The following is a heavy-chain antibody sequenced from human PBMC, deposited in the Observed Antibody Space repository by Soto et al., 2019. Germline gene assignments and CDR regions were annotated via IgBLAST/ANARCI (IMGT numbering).Heavy chain of an antibody. D-gene: IGHD3-22*01. Sequence: SETLSLTCTVSGGSISSGGYYWSWIRQHPGKGLEWIGYIYYSGSTYYNPSLKSRVTISVDTSKNQFSLKLSSVTAADTAVYYCARVPNYYDSSGYYYEDYFDYWGQGTLVTVSS. CDR3: ARVPNYYDSSGYYYEDYFDY. J-gene: IGHJ4*02. CDR1: GGSISSGGYY. V-gene: IGHV4-31*03. CDR2: IYYSGST.